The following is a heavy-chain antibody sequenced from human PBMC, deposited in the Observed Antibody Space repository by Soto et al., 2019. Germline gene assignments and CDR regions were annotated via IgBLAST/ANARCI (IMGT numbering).Heavy chain of an antibody. CDR2: ISYDGSNK. Sequence: GSLRLSCAASGFTFSSYGMHWVRQAPGKGLEWVAVISYDGSNKYYADSVKGRFTISRDNSKNTLYLQMNSLRAEDTAVYYCATLTTERPFDYWGQGTLVTVSS. CDR1: GFTFSSYG. V-gene: IGHV3-30*03. D-gene: IGHD1-1*01. CDR3: ATLTTERPFDY. J-gene: IGHJ4*02.